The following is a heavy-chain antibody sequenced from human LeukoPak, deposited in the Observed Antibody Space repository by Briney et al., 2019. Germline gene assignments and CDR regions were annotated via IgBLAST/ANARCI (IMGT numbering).Heavy chain of an antibody. CDR2: ISSNGSTI. V-gene: IGHV3-48*03. J-gene: IGHJ4*02. Sequence: GGSLRLSCAASGFTFSSYEMNWVRQAPGKGLEWVSYISSNGSTIYYADSVKGRFTISRDNAKNSLYLQMNSLRAEDTAVYYCASLLHDDFWSGYSIDYWGQGTLVTVSS. CDR1: GFTFSSYE. D-gene: IGHD3-3*01. CDR3: ASLLHDDFWSGYSIDY.